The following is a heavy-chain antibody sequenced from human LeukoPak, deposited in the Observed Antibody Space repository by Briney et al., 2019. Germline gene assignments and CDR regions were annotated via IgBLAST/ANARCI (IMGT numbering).Heavy chain of an antibody. D-gene: IGHD2-2*02. Sequence: PSQTLSLTCTVSGGSISSGGYYWSWIRQHPGKGLEWIGYIYYSGSTYYNPSLKSRVTISVDTSKNQFSLKLSSVTAADTAVYYCARDGPHRDIVVVPAAIRGFDYWGQGTLVTVSS. V-gene: IGHV4-31*03. CDR3: ARDGPHRDIVVVPAAIRGFDY. J-gene: IGHJ4*02. CDR2: IYYSGST. CDR1: GGSISSGGYY.